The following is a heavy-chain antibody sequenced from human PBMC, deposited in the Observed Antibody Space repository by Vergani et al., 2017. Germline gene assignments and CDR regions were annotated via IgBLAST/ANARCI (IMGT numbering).Heavy chain of an antibody. CDR1: GFTFSNAW. V-gene: IGHV3-15*01. J-gene: IGHJ4*02. CDR3: AKASYGDYVEFDY. Sequence: EVQLVESGGGLVQPGGSLRLSCAASGFTFSNAWMSWVRQAPGKGLEWVGRIKSKTDGGTTDYAAPVKGRFTISRDDSKNTLYLQMNSLRAEDTAVYYCAKASYGDYVEFDYWGQGTLVTVSS. D-gene: IGHD4-17*01. CDR2: IKSKTDGGTT.